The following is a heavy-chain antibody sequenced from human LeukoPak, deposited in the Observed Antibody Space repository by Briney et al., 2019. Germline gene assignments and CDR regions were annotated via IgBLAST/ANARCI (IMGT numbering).Heavy chain of an antibody. CDR2: ISGSGGST. V-gene: IGHV3-23*01. D-gene: IGHD6-19*01. Sequence: GGSLRLSCAASGFTFSSYAMSWVRQAPGKGLEWVSAISGSGGSTYYADSVKGRFTISRDNSKNTLYLQMNSLRAEDTAVYYCARPLLISSCLTHFYYWGQGTLVTGSS. J-gene: IGHJ4*02. CDR3: ARPLLISSCLTHFYY. CDR1: GFTFSSYA.